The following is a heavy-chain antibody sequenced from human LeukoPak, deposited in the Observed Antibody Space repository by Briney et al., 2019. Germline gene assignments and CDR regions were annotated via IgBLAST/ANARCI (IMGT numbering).Heavy chain of an antibody. CDR3: ARGGLYGYDVFDY. CDR1: GFTFSSYE. Sequence: GGSLRLSCAASGFTFSSYEMNWVRQAPGKGLEWVSYISGSGRTMSYADSVKGRFTISRDNAKNSLYLQMNSLRVEDTAVYHCARGGLYGYDVFDYWGQGTLVTVSS. CDR2: ISGSGRTM. V-gene: IGHV3-48*03. D-gene: IGHD5-12*01. J-gene: IGHJ4*02.